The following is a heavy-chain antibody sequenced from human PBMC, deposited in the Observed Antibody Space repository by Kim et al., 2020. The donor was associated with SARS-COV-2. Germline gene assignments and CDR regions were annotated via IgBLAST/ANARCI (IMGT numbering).Heavy chain of an antibody. D-gene: IGHD1-1*01. V-gene: IGHV3-53*01. J-gene: IGHJ5*02. Sequence: GGSLRLSCAASGFTVSSNYMSWVRQAPGKGLEWVSVIYSGGSTYYADSVKGRFTISRDNSKNTLYLQMNSLRAEDTAVYYCAREGYNWNEWGSSELDPWGQGTLVTVSS. CDR1: GFTVSSNY. CDR2: IYSGGST. CDR3: AREGYNWNEWGSSELDP.